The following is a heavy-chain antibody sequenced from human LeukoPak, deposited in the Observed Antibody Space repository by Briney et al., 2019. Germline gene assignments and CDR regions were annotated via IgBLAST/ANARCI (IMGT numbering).Heavy chain of an antibody. CDR1: GFTFSSYE. CDR2: ISSSGSTI. D-gene: IGHD4-17*01. V-gene: IGHV3-48*03. J-gene: IGHJ5*02. CDR3: ARDKPDYGDYDFDP. Sequence: GGSLRLSCAASGFTFSSYEMNWVRQAPGKGLEWVSYISSSGSTIYYADSVKGRFTISRDNAKNSLYLQMYSLRAEDTAVYYCARDKPDYGDYDFDPWGQGTLVTVSS.